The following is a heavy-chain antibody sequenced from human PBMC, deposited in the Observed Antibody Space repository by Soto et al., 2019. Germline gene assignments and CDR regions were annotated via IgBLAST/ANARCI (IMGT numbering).Heavy chain of an antibody. J-gene: IGHJ4*02. V-gene: IGHV1-8*01. CDR3: ARGVSAGVDY. D-gene: IGHD1-26*01. CDR2: MEPSTGRT. CDR1: GYSFTSLD. Sequence: GASMKVSCKASGYSFTSLDINWVRQTAGQGLDWMGWMEPSTGRTGYAQKFQGRVTMTRDTSINKAYMELNNLTSDDTDFYYCARGVSAGVDYWGQGTLVTVSS.